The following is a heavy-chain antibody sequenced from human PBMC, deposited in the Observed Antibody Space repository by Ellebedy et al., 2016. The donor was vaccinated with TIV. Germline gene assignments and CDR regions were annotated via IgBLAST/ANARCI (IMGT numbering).Heavy chain of an antibody. J-gene: IGHJ4*02. CDR2: ISSSSSYI. CDR1: GFTFSSYS. Sequence: PGGSLRLSCTASGFTFSSYSMNWVRQAPGKGLEWVSSISSSSSYIYYADSVKGRFTISRDNAKNSLYLQMNSLRAEDTAVYYCARAGLDDILTNGFNYWGQGTLVTVSS. D-gene: IGHD3-9*01. CDR3: ARAGLDDILTNGFNY. V-gene: IGHV3-21*01.